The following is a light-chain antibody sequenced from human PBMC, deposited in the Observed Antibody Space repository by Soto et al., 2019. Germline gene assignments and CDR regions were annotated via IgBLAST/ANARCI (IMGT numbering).Light chain of an antibody. V-gene: IGKV3-20*01. Sequence: EVVLTQSPGTLSLSPGERATLSCRASQSVSNNYLAWYQQKPGQSPKLLIFGSSDRATGIPDMFSGSGSGTDFTVIISSLEPEDFAVYYCQQYGSSPPYTFGQGTKLEIK. CDR2: GSS. J-gene: IGKJ2*01. CDR3: QQYGSSPPYT. CDR1: QSVSNNY.